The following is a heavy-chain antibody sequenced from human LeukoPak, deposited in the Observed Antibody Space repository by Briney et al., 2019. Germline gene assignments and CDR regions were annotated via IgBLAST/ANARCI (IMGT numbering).Heavy chain of an antibody. J-gene: IGHJ4*02. D-gene: IGHD4-17*01. Sequence: PGGSLRLSCVASGFTFSGSSTHWVRQAPGKGLEYVSTISSTGDTTYYADSVKGRFIISRDDSKNTLYLQMGSLRTEDMAVYYCAKSDDYGDYVPVYWGQGTLVTVSS. CDR3: AKSDDYGDYVPVY. V-gene: IGHV3-64*02. CDR1: GFTFSGSS. CDR2: ISSTGDTT.